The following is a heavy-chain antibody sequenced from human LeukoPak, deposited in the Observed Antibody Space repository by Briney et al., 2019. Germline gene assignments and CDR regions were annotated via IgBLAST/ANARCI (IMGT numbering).Heavy chain of an antibody. CDR3: ARELGSSNLFNY. Sequence: SETLSLTCAVYGGSLSGYYWNWIRQPPGKGLEWIGEINHSGSTNYNPSLKSRVTISVDTPKSQFSLRLTSVTAADTAVYYCARELGSSNLFNYWGQGTLVTVSS. D-gene: IGHD6-6*01. V-gene: IGHV4-34*01. CDR1: GGSLSGYY. J-gene: IGHJ4*02. CDR2: INHSGST.